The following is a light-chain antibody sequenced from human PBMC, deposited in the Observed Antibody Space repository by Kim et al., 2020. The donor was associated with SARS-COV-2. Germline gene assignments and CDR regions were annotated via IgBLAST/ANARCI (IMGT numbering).Light chain of an antibody. V-gene: IGKV1-5*01. J-gene: IGKJ4*01. CDR3: HQYNDYSALT. CDR2: DAS. Sequence: DIQLTQSPSTLAASVGDRVSITCRASQSIDSSLAWYQQKPGTAPDLLVRDASNLADGVPSRFSGGGSGTQFTLTINNLQPDDYATYYCHQYNDYSALTCGGGTKVDIK. CDR1: QSIDSS.